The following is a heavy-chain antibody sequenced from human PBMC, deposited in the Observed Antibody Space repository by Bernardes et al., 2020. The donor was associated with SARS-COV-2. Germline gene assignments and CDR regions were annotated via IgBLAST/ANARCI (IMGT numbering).Heavy chain of an antibody. CDR2: IGSSGNPI. J-gene: IGHJ5*02. CDR1: GFTFSTYE. D-gene: IGHD1-26*01. CDR3: TRDARYSGSYPSWFDP. V-gene: IGHV3-48*03. Sequence: GGSLRLSCAASGFTFSTYEMNWVRQAPGKGLEWLSYIGSSGNPIYYADSVKGRFTISRDNAKNSLFLQMNSLRAEDTAVYYCTRDARYSGSYPSWFDPWGQGTLVTVSS.